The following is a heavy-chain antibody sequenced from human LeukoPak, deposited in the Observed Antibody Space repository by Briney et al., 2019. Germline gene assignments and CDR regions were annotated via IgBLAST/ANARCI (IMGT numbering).Heavy chain of an antibody. CDR3: AKEVFGRFDY. J-gene: IGHJ4*02. CDR1: GYPLTNYG. V-gene: IGHV1-18*01. CDR2: INPYNDNT. D-gene: IGHD3-10*01. Sequence: ASVKASLKASGYPLTNYGLGRVRPAPGQGLEWIGWINPYNDNTKYAQTLQGRVTLTTDTTTTSVYMEMRSLRSDDTSVYYCAKEVFGRFDYWGQGTLVPVSS.